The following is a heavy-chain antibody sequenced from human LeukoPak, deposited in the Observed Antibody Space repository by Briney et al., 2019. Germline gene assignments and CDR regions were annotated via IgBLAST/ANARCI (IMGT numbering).Heavy chain of an antibody. D-gene: IGHD5-12*01. CDR3: ASRGYSGYDGYDWFDP. V-gene: IGHV1-18*04. Sequence: ASVKVSCKASGYTFTGYYIHWVRQAPGQGLEWMGWISAYNGNTNYAQKLQGRVTMTTDTSTSTAYMELSSLRSEDTAVYYCASRGYSGYDGYDWFDPWGQGTLVTVSS. CDR2: ISAYNGNT. CDR1: GYTFTGYY. J-gene: IGHJ5*02.